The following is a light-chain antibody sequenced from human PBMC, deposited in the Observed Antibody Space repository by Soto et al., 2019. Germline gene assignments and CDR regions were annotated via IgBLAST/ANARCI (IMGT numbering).Light chain of an antibody. J-gene: IGKJ1*01. V-gene: IGKV3-11*01. Sequence: EIVLTQSPATLSLSPGERATLSCRANQSINNYLAWFQQKPGQAPRLLIYEASTRAAGIPARFSGSGSGTDFTLTISSLEPEDFAVYYCQQRLNWPPGFGQGTKVEIK. CDR2: EAS. CDR1: QSINNY. CDR3: QQRLNWPPG.